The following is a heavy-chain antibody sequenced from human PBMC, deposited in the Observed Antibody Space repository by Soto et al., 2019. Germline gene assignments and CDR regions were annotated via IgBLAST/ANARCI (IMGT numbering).Heavy chain of an antibody. CDR2: IYYSGST. D-gene: IGHD3-10*01. V-gene: IGHV4-31*03. Sequence: QVQLQESGPGLVKPSQTLSLTCTVSGGSISSGGYYWSWIRQHPGKGLEWIGYIYYSGSTYYNPSLKIRVTISVDTSKHQFSLKLSSVTAADTAVYYCASGRFGELFVDYWGQGTLVTVSS. J-gene: IGHJ4*02. CDR1: GGSISSGGYY. CDR3: ASGRFGELFVDY.